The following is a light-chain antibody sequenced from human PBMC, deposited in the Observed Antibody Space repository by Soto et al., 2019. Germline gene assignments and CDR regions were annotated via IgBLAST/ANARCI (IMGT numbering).Light chain of an antibody. CDR2: EVS. V-gene: IGLV2-8*01. CDR1: SSEVGGFIY. J-gene: IGLJ1*01. Sequence: SCLGPPPPPAGAPWHSATNSCTGNSSEVGGFIYVSWYQQHPGKAPKLMIYEVSKRPSGVPDRFSGSKSGNTAPLTVSGLQAEDEADYYCSSYAGNNNYVFGAGTKVTVL. CDR3: SSYAGNNNYV.